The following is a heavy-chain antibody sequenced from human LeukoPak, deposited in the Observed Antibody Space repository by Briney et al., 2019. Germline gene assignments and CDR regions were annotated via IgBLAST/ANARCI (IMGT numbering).Heavy chain of an antibody. CDR3: AGENSNYSVSDAFDI. V-gene: IGHV3-48*03. J-gene: IGHJ3*02. Sequence: GGSLRLSCAASGSTFSSYEMNWVRQAPGKGLEWVSYISSSGSTIYYADSVKGRFTISRDNAKNSLYLQMNSLRAEDTAVYYCAGENSNYSVSDAFDIWGQGTMVTVSS. D-gene: IGHD4-11*01. CDR1: GSTFSSYE. CDR2: ISSSGSTI.